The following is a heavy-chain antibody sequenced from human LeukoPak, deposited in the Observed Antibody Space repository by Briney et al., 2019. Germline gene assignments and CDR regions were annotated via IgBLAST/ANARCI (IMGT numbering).Heavy chain of an antibody. CDR3: ASDSSSWGLFDY. CDR1: GLTFSDCY. J-gene: IGHJ4*02. CDR2: IGSASTTM. Sequence: GGSLRLSCVVSGLTFSDCYMSWIRQAPGKGLEWISYIGSASTTMYYTDSVKGRFTISRDDAKNSLYLQMHSLRADDTAVYYCASDSSSWGLFDYWGQGTLVTVSS. D-gene: IGHD6-13*01. V-gene: IGHV3-11*01.